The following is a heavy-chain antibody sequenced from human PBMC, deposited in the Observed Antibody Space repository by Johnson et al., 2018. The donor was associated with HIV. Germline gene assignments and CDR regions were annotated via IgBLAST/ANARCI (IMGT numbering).Heavy chain of an antibody. CDR2: ISYDGSNK. CDR3: ANPTGSDAFDI. CDR1: GFTFSSYA. V-gene: IGHV3-30*14. Sequence: QVQLVESGGGLVKPGGSLRLSCAASGFTFSSYAMHWVRQAPGKGLEWVAVISYDGSNKYYADSVKGRFTISRDNSKNTLYLQMNSLRAEDTAVYYCANPTGSDAFDIWGQGTMVTVSS. J-gene: IGHJ3*02. D-gene: IGHD1-1*01.